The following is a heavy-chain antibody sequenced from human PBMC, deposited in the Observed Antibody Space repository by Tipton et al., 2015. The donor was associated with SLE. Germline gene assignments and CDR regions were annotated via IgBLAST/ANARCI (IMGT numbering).Heavy chain of an antibody. CDR3: ARRTSGYAPDY. D-gene: IGHD5-12*01. CDR1: GGSFSGHY. CDR2: IDYSGRT. J-gene: IGHJ4*02. V-gene: IGHV4-34*01. Sequence: LRLSCAVYGGSFSGHYWSWIRQPPGKGLEWIGSIDYSGRTYYTPSLKSQLTISVDTSEDQFSLKLNSVTAADTAFYYCARRTSGYAPDYWGQGTLVTVSS.